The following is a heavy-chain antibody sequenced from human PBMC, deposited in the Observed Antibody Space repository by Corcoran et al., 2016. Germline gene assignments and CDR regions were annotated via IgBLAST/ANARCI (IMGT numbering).Heavy chain of an antibody. D-gene: IGHD1-7*01. CDR3: ARAARDAYNGNYGGAAFDI. V-gene: IGHV1-69*12. Sequence: QVQLGQSGAEVKKPGSSVKISCKASGGTFSSYAISWVRQAPGQGLEWMGGIIPIFGTANYAQKFQGRVTITADESTSTAYRELSSLRAEDMAVYYWARAARDAYNGNYGGAAFDIWGQGTMVTVSS. CDR1: GGTFSSYA. CDR2: IIPIFGTA. J-gene: IGHJ3*02.